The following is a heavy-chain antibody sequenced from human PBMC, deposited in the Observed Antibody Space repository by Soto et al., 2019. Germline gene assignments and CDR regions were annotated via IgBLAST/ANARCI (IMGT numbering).Heavy chain of an antibody. J-gene: IGHJ6*03. V-gene: IGHV3-9*01. CDR2: ITWHSDGM. CDR1: GFNFNDHG. Sequence: EVQLVESGGGLVQPGRSLRLSCIASGFNFNDHGMHWVRQAPGKGLEWVSGITWHSDGMGYADSVKGRFTISRDNAKNSLYLQMNSLRVEDTDLYYCAKEDSGFSGYMDVWGKGTTVTVSS. D-gene: IGHD3-10*01. CDR3: AKEDSGFSGYMDV.